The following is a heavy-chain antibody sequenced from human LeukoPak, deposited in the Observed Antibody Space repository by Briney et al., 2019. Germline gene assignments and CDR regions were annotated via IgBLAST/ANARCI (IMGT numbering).Heavy chain of an antibody. Sequence: PSETLSLTCAVYGGSFSGYDWSWIRQPPGKGLDWIGGINHSGSTNYNPSLMNRVTIVVNTYKTQFSLKLSSVTAADTAVYYCASGDNYYGSGSPSNWFDPWGQGTLVTVSS. CDR2: INHSGST. V-gene: IGHV4-34*01. CDR3: ASGDNYYGSGSPSNWFDP. D-gene: IGHD3-10*01. J-gene: IGHJ5*02. CDR1: GGSFSGYD.